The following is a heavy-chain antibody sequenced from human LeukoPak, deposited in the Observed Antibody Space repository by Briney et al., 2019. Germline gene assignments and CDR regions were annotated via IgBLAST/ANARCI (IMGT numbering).Heavy chain of an antibody. Sequence: PSETLSLTCTVSGGSISSYYWSWIRQPPGKGLEWIGYIYYSGSTNYNPSLKSRVTISVDTSKNQFSLKLSSVTAADTAVYYCASGSILLWFGDLFRGGAFDIWGQGTMVTVSS. D-gene: IGHD3-10*01. CDR2: IYYSGST. V-gene: IGHV4-59*01. CDR1: GGSISSYY. CDR3: ASGSILLWFGDLFRGGAFDI. J-gene: IGHJ3*02.